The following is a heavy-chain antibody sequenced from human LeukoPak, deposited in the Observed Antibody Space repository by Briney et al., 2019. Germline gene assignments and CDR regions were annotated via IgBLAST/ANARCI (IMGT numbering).Heavy chain of an antibody. D-gene: IGHD4-17*01. CDR3: ARCGSTVPNDYFDY. V-gene: IGHV4-34*01. Sequence: PSETLSLTCAVYGXSFSGYYWSWIRQPPGKGLEWIGEINHSETTNYNPSLKSRVTISLDTSKSQFSLKLNSVTAADTAVYYCARCGSTVPNDYFDYWGQGTLVTVFS. J-gene: IGHJ4*02. CDR2: INHSETT. CDR1: GXSFSGYY.